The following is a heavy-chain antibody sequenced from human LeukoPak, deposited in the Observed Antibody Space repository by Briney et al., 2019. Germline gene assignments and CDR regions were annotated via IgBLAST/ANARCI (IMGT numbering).Heavy chain of an antibody. CDR2: ISSSSSYI. CDR3: ARDFAPLGYSSSSGFDY. V-gene: IGHV3-21*01. Sequence: GGSLRLSCAASGFTFSSYSMNWVRQAPGKGLEWVSSISSSSSYIYYADSVKGRFTISRDNAKNSLYLQMNSLRAEDTAVYYCARDFAPLGYSSSSGFDYWGQGTLVTVSS. J-gene: IGHJ4*02. CDR1: GFTFSSYS. D-gene: IGHD6-6*01.